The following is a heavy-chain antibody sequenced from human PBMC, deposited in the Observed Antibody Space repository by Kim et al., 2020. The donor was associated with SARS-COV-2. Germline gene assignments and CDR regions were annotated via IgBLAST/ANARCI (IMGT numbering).Heavy chain of an antibody. Sequence: GGSLRLSCAASGFTFSSYWMSWVRQAPGKGLEWVANIKQDGSEKYYVDSVKGRFTISRDNAKNSLYLQMNSLRAEDTAVYYCARDLTEMATIEGSMDVWGQGTTVTVSS. CDR1: GFTFSSYW. CDR3: ARDLTEMATIEGSMDV. V-gene: IGHV3-7*03. D-gene: IGHD5-12*01. CDR2: IKQDGSEK. J-gene: IGHJ6*02.